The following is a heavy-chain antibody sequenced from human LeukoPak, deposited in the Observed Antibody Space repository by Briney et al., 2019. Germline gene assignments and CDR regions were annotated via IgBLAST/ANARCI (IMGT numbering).Heavy chain of an antibody. V-gene: IGHV3-53*01. CDR2: IYVGGST. J-gene: IGHJ4*02. D-gene: IGHD2-2*01. CDR1: GSTVSSNY. Sequence: GGSLRLSCAASGSTVSSNYMSWVRQAPGKGLEWLSVIYVGGSTFYADSVKGRFTISRDNSKNTLYLQMNSLRADDTAVYYCARDHRNAGVFDYWGQGTLVTVSS. CDR3: ARDHRNAGVFDY.